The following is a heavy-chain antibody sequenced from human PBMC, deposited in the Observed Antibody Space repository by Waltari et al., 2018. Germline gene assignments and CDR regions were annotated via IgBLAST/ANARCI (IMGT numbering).Heavy chain of an antibody. CDR3: ARPGDPEVGSFYFDY. V-gene: IGHV5-51*01. Sequence: EVQLVQSGAEVKKPGESLKISCKGSGYSFTSYWIGWVRQMPGKGLECMGIIYHGASVTRDSPSSQGQVTSSAEEAISTAYLQWSSLKASDTALYYCARPGDPEVGSFYFDYWGQGTLVTVSS. D-gene: IGHD7-27*01. CDR1: GYSFTSYW. CDR2: IYHGASVT. J-gene: IGHJ4*02.